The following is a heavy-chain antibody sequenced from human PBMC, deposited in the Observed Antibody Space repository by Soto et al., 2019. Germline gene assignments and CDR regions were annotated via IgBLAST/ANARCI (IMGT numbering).Heavy chain of an antibody. CDR2: IIPIFGTA. Sequence: QVQLVQSGAEVKKPGSSVKVSCKASGGTFSSYAISWVRQAPGQGLEWMGGIIPIFGTANYAQKFQGRVTITADESTSTAYMELSSLRSEDTAVYYCASLAHRRLRGGRTGGSDYWGQGTLVTVSS. CDR3: ASLAHRRLRGGRTGGSDY. CDR1: GGTFSSYA. J-gene: IGHJ4*02. V-gene: IGHV1-69*01. D-gene: IGHD2-15*01.